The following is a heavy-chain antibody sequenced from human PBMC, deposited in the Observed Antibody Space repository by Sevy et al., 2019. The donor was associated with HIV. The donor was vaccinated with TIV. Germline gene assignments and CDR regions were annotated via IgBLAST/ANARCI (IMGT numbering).Heavy chain of an antibody. D-gene: IGHD6-13*01. J-gene: IGHJ5*02. V-gene: IGHV4-59*11. Sequence: SETLSLTCTVSGDSISSHYWSWIRQPPGKGLEWVGHIYYSGTTNYNPSLKSRVTISVDTSKTHFSLTLRSVTPADTAVYYCASDQGAAAGSWFDPWGQGTLVTVSS. CDR3: ASDQGAAAGSWFDP. CDR2: IYYSGTT. CDR1: GDSISSHY.